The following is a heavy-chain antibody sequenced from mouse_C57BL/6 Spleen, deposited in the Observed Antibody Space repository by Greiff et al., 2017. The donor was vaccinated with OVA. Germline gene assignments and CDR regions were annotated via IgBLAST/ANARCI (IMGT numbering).Heavy chain of an antibody. J-gene: IGHJ4*01. Sequence: EVQGVESGGGLVQPGGSLKLSCAASGFTFSDYYMYWVRQTPEKRLEWVAYISNGGGSTYYPDTVKGRFTTSRDNAKNTLYLQMSRLKSEDTAMYYCARGPSTMITHYYAMDYWGQGTSVTVSS. V-gene: IGHV5-12*01. CDR3: ARGPSTMITHYYAMDY. D-gene: IGHD2-4*01. CDR1: GFTFSDYY. CDR2: ISNGGGST.